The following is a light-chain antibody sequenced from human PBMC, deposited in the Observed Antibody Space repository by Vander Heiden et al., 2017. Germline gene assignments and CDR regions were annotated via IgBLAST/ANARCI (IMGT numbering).Light chain of an antibody. J-gene: IGKJ2*01. CDR2: AAS. Sequence: EVVLTQSPGTLSLSPGERATLFCRASQYVSSTYLAWYQQAPGQAPRLLIYAASTRATGIPDRFSGSGYGTDFTLTIGRLEPEDFAVYFCQQYGNSPYTFGQGTKLEIK. CDR1: QYVSSTY. V-gene: IGKV3-20*01. CDR3: QQYGNSPYT.